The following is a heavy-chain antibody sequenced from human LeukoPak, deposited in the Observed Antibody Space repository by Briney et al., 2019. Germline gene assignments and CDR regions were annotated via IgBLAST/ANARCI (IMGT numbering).Heavy chain of an antibody. Sequence: GGSLRLSCAASGFTFSSYVMSWVRQAPGNALEWVAYIRKDGSEKYYVDSVKGRFTISRDNAKNSLYLQMNSLRAEDTGVYYCTKEEPATVVLPFDSWGQGTLVTVSS. CDR1: GFTFSSYV. J-gene: IGHJ4*02. CDR3: TKEEPATVVLPFDS. D-gene: IGHD6-13*01. V-gene: IGHV3-7*04. CDR2: IRKDGSEK.